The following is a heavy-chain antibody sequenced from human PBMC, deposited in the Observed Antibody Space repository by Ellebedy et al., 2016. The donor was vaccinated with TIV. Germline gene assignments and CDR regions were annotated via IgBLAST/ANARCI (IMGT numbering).Heavy chain of an antibody. Sequence: AASVKVSCKASGYTFTDYYIHCVRHAPGQGLEWMGCINPNSSGTNYAQKFQGWVTMTRDTSISTAYMELSRLSSDDTAVYYCARDGAVTTVFDYWGQGTLVTVSS. V-gene: IGHV1-2*04. D-gene: IGHD4-17*01. CDR3: ARDGAVTTVFDY. CDR1: GYTFTDYY. CDR2: INPNSSGT. J-gene: IGHJ4*02.